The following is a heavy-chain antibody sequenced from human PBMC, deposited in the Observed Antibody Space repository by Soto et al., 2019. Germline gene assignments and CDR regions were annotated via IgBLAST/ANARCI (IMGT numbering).Heavy chain of an antibody. CDR3: AKAFCDAATCCPCES. CDR2: ISNRGSSA. V-gene: IGHV3-23*04. Sequence: EVHLVQSGGGLVQPGESLSLSCVASGFTFNDYAMQWVRQTQGKGLEWVAAISNRGSSAYYADSVKGRFTISRDKSTKTLSLHMHTLRVEDTAVYFCAKAFCDAATCCPCESWGQGTPVAVSP. J-gene: IGHJ4*02. D-gene: IGHD2-21*01. CDR1: GFTFNDYA.